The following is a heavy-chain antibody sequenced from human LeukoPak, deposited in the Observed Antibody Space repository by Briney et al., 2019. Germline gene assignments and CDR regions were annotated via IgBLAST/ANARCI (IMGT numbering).Heavy chain of an antibody. CDR2: ISYDGSNK. CDR1: GFTFNSYA. D-gene: IGHD3-22*01. V-gene: IGHV3-30-3*01. CDR3: ARDGRNYYDRSGYYSALAY. Sequence: GGSLRLSCAASGFTFNSYAMHWVRQAPGRGLEWVAVISYDGSNKYYADSVKGRFTNSRDNSKNTLYLQMNSLRADDTAVYYCARDGRNYYDRSGYYSALAYWGQGTLVTVSS. J-gene: IGHJ4*02.